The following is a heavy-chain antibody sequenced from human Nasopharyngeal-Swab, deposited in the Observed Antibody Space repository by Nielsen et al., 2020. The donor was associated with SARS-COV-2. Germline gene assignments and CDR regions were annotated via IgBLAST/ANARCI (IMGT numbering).Heavy chain of an antibody. J-gene: IGHJ6*02. CDR2: IHYDGSNK. CDR3: AKTSGYWGSAMNGMDV. D-gene: IGHD3-22*01. Sequence: GESLKISCAASGFSFSSYGMHWVRQAPGKGLDWVAFIHYDGSNKYYTDSVKGRFTISRDNSKNTLYLQMNSLRAEDTAVYYCAKTSGYWGSAMNGMDVWGQGTTVTVSS. CDR1: GFSFSSYG. V-gene: IGHV3-30*02.